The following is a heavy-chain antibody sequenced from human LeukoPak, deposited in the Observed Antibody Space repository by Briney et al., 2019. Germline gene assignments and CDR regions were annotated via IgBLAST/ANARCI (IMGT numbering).Heavy chain of an antibody. Sequence: PSETLSLTCTVSGGSISSHYWSWIRQPPGKGLEWIGYIYYSGSTNYNPSLKSRVTISVDTSKNQFSLKLSSVTAADTAVYYCARGLYYYDSSGYPPPSVVYYFDYWGQGTLVTVSS. V-gene: IGHV4-59*11. CDR3: ARGLYYYDSSGYPPPSVVYYFDY. J-gene: IGHJ4*02. CDR2: IYYSGST. D-gene: IGHD3-22*01. CDR1: GGSISSHY.